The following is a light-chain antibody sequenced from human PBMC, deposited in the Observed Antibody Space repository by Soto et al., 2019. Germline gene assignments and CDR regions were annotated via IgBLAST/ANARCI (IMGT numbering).Light chain of an antibody. J-gene: IGLJ2*01. CDR3: QSFDTGLTGPI. V-gene: IGLV2-14*01. CDR2: EVS. CDR1: SSDVGDYKF. Sequence: QSALTQPASVSGSPGQSITISCTGPSSDVGDYKFVSWYQKHPGKAPKLIVYEVSIRPSGVSNRFSGSKSGNTASLTISGLQAEDEADYYCQSFDTGLTGPILGIGTKLTVL.